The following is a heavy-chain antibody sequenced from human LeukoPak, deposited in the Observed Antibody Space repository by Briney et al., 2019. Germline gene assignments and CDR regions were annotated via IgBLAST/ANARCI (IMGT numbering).Heavy chain of an antibody. CDR1: GFSLSTSGVG. V-gene: IGHV2-5*02. CDR3: AHARGTYYYGSGSYPFGN. J-gene: IGHJ4*02. CDR2: IYWDDDK. Sequence: KESGPTLVNPTQTLTLTCTFSGFSLSTSGVGAGWIRQPPGKALEWLALIYWDDDKRYSPSLKSRLTITKDTSKNQVVLTMTNMDPVDTATYYCAHARGTYYYGSGSYPFGNWGQGTLVTVSS. D-gene: IGHD3-10*01.